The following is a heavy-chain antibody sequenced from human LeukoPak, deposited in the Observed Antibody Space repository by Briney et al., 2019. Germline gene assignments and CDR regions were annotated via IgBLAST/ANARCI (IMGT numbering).Heavy chain of an antibody. J-gene: IGHJ5*02. V-gene: IGHV3-48*03. CDR3: ARRGVRGMFDP. D-gene: IGHD3-10*01. Sequence: QPGGSLRLSCAASGFTFSSYEMNWVRQAPGKGLEWVSYISSSGSTIYYADSVEGRFTISRDNAKNSLYLQMNSLRAEDTAVYYCARRGVRGMFDPWGQGTLVTVSS. CDR1: GFTFSSYE. CDR2: ISSSGSTI.